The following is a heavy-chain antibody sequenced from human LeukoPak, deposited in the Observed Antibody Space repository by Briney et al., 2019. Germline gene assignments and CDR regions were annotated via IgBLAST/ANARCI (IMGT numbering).Heavy chain of an antibody. CDR3: ARGAGLDAFDI. V-gene: IGHV3-33*01. CDR2: IWYDGSNK. CDR1: GFTFSSYG. Sequence: LRLSCAASGFTFSSYGMHWVRQAPGKGLEGVAVIWYDGSNKYYADSVKGRFTISRDNSKNTLYLQMNSLRAEDTAVYYCARGAGLDAFDIWGQGTMVTVSS. J-gene: IGHJ3*02.